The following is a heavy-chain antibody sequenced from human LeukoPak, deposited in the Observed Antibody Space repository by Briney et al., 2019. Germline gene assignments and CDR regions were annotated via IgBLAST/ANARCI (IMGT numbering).Heavy chain of an antibody. CDR3: ARDKVYSSSLDAFDI. CDR1: GGSISSGGYY. CDR2: IYHSGST. Sequence: PSQTLSLTCTVSGGSISSGGYYWSWIRQPPGKGLEWIGYIYHSGSTYYNPSLKSRVTISVDRSKNQFSLKLSSVTAADTAVYCCARDKVYSSSLDAFDIWGQGTMVTVSS. J-gene: IGHJ3*02. V-gene: IGHV4-30-2*01. D-gene: IGHD6-6*01.